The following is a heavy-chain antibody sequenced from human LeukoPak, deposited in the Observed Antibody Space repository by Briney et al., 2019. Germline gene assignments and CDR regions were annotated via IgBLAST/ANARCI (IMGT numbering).Heavy chain of an antibody. J-gene: IGHJ4*02. CDR3: ARVDYYGSGSRPETFDY. Sequence: SVTLSLTCTVSGGSISSYYWSWIRQPPGKGLEWIGYIYYSGSTNYNPSLKSRVTISVDTSKNQFSLKLSSVTAADTAVYYCARVDYYGSGSRPETFDYWGQGTLVTVSS. V-gene: IGHV4-59*01. CDR2: IYYSGST. D-gene: IGHD3-10*01. CDR1: GGSISSYY.